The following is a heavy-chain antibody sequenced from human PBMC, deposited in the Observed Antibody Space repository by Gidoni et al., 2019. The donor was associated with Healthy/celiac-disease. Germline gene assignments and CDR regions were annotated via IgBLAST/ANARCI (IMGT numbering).Heavy chain of an antibody. CDR3: ARDRQELYYYDSSGYYPEYFQH. J-gene: IGHJ1*01. D-gene: IGHD3-22*01. V-gene: IGHV3-33*01. CDR1: GFTFSSYG. CDR2: IWYDGSNK. Sequence: QVQLVESGGGVVQPGRSLRLSCAASGFTFSSYGMHWVRQAPGTGLGWVAVIWYDGSNKYYADSVKGRFTISRDNSKNTLYLQMNSLRAEDTAVYYCARDRQELYYYDSSGYYPEYFQHWGQGTLVTVSS.